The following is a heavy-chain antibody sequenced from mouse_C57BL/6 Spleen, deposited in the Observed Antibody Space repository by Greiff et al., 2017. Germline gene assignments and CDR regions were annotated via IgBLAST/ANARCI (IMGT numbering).Heavy chain of an antibody. Sequence: QVTLKESGPGILQSSQTLSLTCSFSGFSLSTSGMGVSWIRQPSGKGLEWLAHIYWDDDKRYNPSLKSRLTISKDTSRNQVFLKITSVDTADTATYYCARKVEDYYGSTPNYAMDYWGQGTSVTVSS. CDR3: ARKVEDYYGSTPNYAMDY. J-gene: IGHJ4*01. CDR2: IYWDDDK. V-gene: IGHV8-12*01. D-gene: IGHD1-1*01. CDR1: GFSLSTSGMG.